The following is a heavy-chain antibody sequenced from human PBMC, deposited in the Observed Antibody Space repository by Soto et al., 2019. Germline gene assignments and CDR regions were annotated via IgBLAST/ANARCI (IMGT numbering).Heavy chain of an antibody. D-gene: IGHD3-10*01. CDR3: EKHLWFGESVFDN. CDR1: GFTFSSYG. CDR2: IRGSAGNA. V-gene: IGHV3-23*01. Sequence: EVQLLESGGGLVQPGGSLRLSCAGTGFTFSSYGMSWVRQAPGKGLEWVSTIRGSAGNANYADSVKGRFTISRDDSTNTVHLQMTSLRPDDTDVYYCEKHLWFGESVFDNWGQGTLVVVSS. J-gene: IGHJ5*02.